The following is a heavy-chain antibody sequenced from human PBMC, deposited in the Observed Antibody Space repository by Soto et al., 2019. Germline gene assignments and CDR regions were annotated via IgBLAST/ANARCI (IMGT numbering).Heavy chain of an antibody. J-gene: IGHJ4*02. V-gene: IGHV4-59*01. D-gene: IGHD2-2*01. CDR3: ETSXPRYCSSTSCYSFDY. CDR2: IYYSGST. Sequence: ETLSLTCTVSGGSISSYYWSWIRQPPGKGLEWIGYIYYSGSTNYNPSLKSRVTISVDTSKNQFSLKLSSVTAADTAVYYCETSXPRYCSSTSCYSFDYWGQGTLVTVSS. CDR1: GGSISSYY.